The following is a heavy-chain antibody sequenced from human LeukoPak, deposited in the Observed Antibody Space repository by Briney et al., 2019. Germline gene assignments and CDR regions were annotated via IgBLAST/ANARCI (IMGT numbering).Heavy chain of an antibody. J-gene: IGHJ3*02. D-gene: IGHD5-18*01. Sequence: ASVKVSCKASGYTFTSDGISWVRQAPGQGLEWMGWISAYNGNTNCAQKLQGRVTITADESASTAYMELSSLRSEDTAVYYCARGALGDTAMARGAFDIWGQGTMVTVSS. V-gene: IGHV1-18*01. CDR1: GYTFTSDG. CDR2: ISAYNGNT. CDR3: ARGALGDTAMARGAFDI.